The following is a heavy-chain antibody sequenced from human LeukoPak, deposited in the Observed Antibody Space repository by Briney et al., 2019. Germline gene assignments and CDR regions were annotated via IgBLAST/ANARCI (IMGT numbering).Heavy chain of an antibody. J-gene: IGHJ5*02. V-gene: IGHV3-48*03. CDR3: TRGTGGSA. Sequence: GGSLRLSCAASGFTISSYEMNWVRQAPGKGLEWVSYISGGDTTIYYADSVRGRFTITRDNAKNSLYLQMNSLRAEDTALYYCTRGTGGSAWGQGTLVTVSS. CDR1: GFTISSYE. CDR2: ISGGDTTI. D-gene: IGHD2-15*01.